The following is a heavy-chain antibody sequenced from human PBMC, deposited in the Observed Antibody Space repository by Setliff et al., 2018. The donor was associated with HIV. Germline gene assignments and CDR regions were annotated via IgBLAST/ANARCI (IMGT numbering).Heavy chain of an antibody. CDR1: GYTFTSYG. CDR2: ISTYIGNT. V-gene: IGHV1-18*01. CDR3: ARSRYSSSSGDY. D-gene: IGHD6-6*01. J-gene: IGHJ4*02. Sequence: ASVKVSCKASGYTFTSYGISWVRQAPGQGLEWMGWISTYIGNTNYAPKLQGRVTMTTDTSTSTAYMELRSLTSDDTAVYYCARSRYSSSSGDYWGQGTLVTVSS.